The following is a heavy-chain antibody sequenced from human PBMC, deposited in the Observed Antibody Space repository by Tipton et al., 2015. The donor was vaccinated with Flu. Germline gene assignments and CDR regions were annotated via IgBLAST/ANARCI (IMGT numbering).Heavy chain of an antibody. Sequence: SLRLSCAVSGFTFSSYSMNWVRQAPGKGLEWVSSITSSSSYKYYADSVRGRFTISRDNAKNLLYLQINSLRAEDTAFYYCARRGNYYSDAFDIWGQGTVVTVSS. J-gene: IGHJ3*02. CDR2: ITSSSSYK. CDR3: ARRGNYYSDAFDI. V-gene: IGHV3-21*06. D-gene: IGHD3-10*01. CDR1: GFTFSSYS.